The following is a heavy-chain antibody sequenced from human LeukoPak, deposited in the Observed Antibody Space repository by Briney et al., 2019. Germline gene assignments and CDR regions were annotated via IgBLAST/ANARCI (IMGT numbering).Heavy chain of an antibody. CDR3: ARDPAAAGFFDI. V-gene: IGHV3-53*01. CDR1: GFTVSSNY. J-gene: IGHJ3*02. D-gene: IGHD6-13*01. Sequence: GGSLRLSSAASGFTVSSNYMSWVRQAPGKGLEWVSVIYSGGSTYYADSVKGRFTISRDNSKNTLYLQMNSLRAEDTAVYYCARDPAAAGFFDIWGQGTMVTVSS. CDR2: IYSGGST.